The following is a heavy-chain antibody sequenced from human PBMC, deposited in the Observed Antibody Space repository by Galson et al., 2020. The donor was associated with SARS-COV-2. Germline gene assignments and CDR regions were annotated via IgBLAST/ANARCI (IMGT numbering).Heavy chain of an antibody. D-gene: IGHD3-3*01. CDR3: AGYDFWSASYS. CDR1: GASVTGTTYY. CDR2: IYSSGSA. J-gene: IGHJ4*02. Sequence: AETLSLTCTVSGASVTGTTYYWNWIRQPAGKGREWFGHIYSSGSANYNPSLKSRATISVDASKSHFSLKLSSVTAAGTAVYYCAGYDFWSASYSWGQGTLVTVSS. V-gene: IGHV4-61*10.